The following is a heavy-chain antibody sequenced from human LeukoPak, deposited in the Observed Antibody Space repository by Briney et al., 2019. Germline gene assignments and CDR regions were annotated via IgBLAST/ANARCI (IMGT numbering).Heavy chain of an antibody. CDR3: ARVGSSSWYGGYYYYMDV. D-gene: IGHD6-13*01. V-gene: IGHV3-23*01. Sequence: PGGSLRLSCAASGFTFSSYAMSWVRQAPGKGLEWVSAISGSGGSTYYADSVKGRFTISRDNSKNTLYLQMNSLRAEDTAVYYCARVGSSSWYGGYYYYMDVWGKGATVTISS. CDR2: ISGSGGST. J-gene: IGHJ6*03. CDR1: GFTFSSYA.